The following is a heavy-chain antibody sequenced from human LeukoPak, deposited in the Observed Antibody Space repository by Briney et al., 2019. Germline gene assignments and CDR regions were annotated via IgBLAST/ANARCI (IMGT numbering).Heavy chain of an antibody. D-gene: IGHD2-21*02. CDR3: AKEGDWYYFDY. CDR1: GFTFSSYG. J-gene: IGHJ4*02. Sequence: GGSLRLSCAASGFTFSSYGMHWVRQAPGKGLEWVAVISYDGSNKYYAVSVKGRFTISRDNSKNSLYLQMNSLRAEDTAVYYCAKEGDWYYFDYWGQGTLVTVSS. V-gene: IGHV3-30*18. CDR2: ISYDGSNK.